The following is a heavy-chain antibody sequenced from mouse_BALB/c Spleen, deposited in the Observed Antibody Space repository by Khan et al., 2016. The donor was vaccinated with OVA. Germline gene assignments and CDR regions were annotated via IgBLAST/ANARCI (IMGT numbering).Heavy chain of an antibody. CDR2: INSDGDYT. CDR3: ARSAYGNFAY. D-gene: IGHD2-1*01. J-gene: IGHJ3*01. Sequence: EVELVESGGGLVKPGGSLKVSCAASGFTFSTYAMSWVRQTPEKRLEWVATINSDGDYTFYPDNVTGRFTISRDNAKDPLYLQMSSLRSEDTAIYFCARSAYGNFAYWGQGTLVTVCA. V-gene: IGHV5-9-3*01. CDR1: GFTFSTYA.